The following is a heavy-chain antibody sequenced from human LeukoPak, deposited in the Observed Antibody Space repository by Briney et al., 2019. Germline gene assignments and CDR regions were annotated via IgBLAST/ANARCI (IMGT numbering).Heavy chain of an antibody. V-gene: IGHV3-11*04. J-gene: IGHJ3*02. CDR1: GFTFSDYY. CDR2: ISSSGSTI. D-gene: IGHD2-2*01. CDR3: ARAYSMQLPSDAFDI. Sequence: GGSLRLSCAASGFTFSDYYMSCIRQAPGKGLEWVSYISSSGSTIYYADSVKGRFTISRDNAKNSLYLQMNSLRAEDTAVYYCARAYSMQLPSDAFDIWGQGTMVTVSS.